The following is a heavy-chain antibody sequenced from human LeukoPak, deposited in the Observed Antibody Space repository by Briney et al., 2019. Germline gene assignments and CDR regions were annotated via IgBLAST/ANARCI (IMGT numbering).Heavy chain of an antibody. CDR2: ISAYNGNT. CDR3: ARDSSIVGATSWFDP. V-gene: IGHV1-18*01. J-gene: IGHJ5*02. CDR1: GGTFSSYA. Sequence: ASVRVSCKASGGTFSSYAISWVRQAPGQGLEWMGWISAYNGNTNYAQKLQGRVTMTTDTSTSTAYMELRSLRSDDTAVYYCARDSSIVGATSWFDPWGQGTLVTVSS. D-gene: IGHD1-26*01.